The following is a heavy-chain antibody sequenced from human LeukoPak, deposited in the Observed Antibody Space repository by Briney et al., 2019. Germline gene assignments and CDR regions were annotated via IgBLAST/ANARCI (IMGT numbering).Heavy chain of an antibody. CDR2: ISPYNGNT. D-gene: IGHD2-15*01. J-gene: IGHJ4*02. CDR1: GGNFSSSS. CDR3: ARGPFCSGGTCYSQYYDY. Sequence: ASVKVSCKASGGNFSSSSFSWVRQAPGQGLEWMGWISPYNGNTNYAQKLQGRVTMTTDTSTTTAYMELRSLSSDDTAVYYCARGPFCSGGTCYSQYYDYWGQGTLVTVSS. V-gene: IGHV1-18*04.